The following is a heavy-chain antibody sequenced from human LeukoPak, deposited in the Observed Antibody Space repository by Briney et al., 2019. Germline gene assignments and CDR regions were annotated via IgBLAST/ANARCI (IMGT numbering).Heavy chain of an antibody. D-gene: IGHD5-24*01. Sequence: GGSLRLSCAASGFTFSRHAMSWVRQAPGKGLEWVSTTGLSSVNTLCAESVQGRFSISRDNSKNTLDLQMDNLRVDDTAGYYCAKGDDIGKHPTRAYYFDTWGQGTLVTVSS. CDR2: TGLSSVNT. CDR1: GFTFSRHA. J-gene: IGHJ4*02. V-gene: IGHV3-23*01. CDR3: AKGDDIGKHPTRAYYFDT.